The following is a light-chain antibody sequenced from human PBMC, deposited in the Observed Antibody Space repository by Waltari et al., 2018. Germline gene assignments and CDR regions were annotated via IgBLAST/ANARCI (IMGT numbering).Light chain of an antibody. CDR2: YDS. J-gene: IGLJ2*01. Sequence: SYVVTQSPSVSVAPGETARIPCGGDNIGSKSGHWYQQRPGQAPVLVISYDSDRPSGIPERFSGSNSGNTATLTISWVEADDEADYYCLVWHSTTDHHGVFGGGTKLTVL. V-gene: IGLV3-21*04. CDR1: NIGSKS. CDR3: LVWHSTTDHHGV.